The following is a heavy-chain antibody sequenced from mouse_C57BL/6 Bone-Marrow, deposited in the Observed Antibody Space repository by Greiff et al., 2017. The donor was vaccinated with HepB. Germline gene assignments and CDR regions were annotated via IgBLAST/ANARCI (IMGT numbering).Heavy chain of an antibody. CDR2: LGPGSGST. Sequence: QVQLPQSGAELVKPGASVKISCKASGYTFTDYYINWVKQRPGQGLEWIGKLGPGSGSTYYNEKFKGKATLTADKSSSTAYMQLSSLTSEDSAVYFGARKNVTTVMDYWGQGTSVTVSS. J-gene: IGHJ4*01. V-gene: IGHV1-77*01. CDR1: GYTFTDYY. CDR3: ARKNVTTVMDY. D-gene: IGHD1-1*01.